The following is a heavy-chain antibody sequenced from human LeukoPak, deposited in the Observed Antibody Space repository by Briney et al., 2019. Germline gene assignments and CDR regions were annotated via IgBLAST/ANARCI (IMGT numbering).Heavy chain of an antibody. CDR1: GGSTSSSSYY. V-gene: IGHV4-39*01. CDR2: IYYSGST. J-gene: IGHJ4*02. Sequence: SETLSLTCTVSGGSTSSSSYYWGWIRQPPGKGLEWIGSIYYSGSTYYNPSLKSRVTISVDTSKNQFSLKLSSVTAADTAVYYCARHRGTAPGDYWGQGTLVTVSS. CDR3: ARHRGTAPGDY. D-gene: IGHD2-21*02.